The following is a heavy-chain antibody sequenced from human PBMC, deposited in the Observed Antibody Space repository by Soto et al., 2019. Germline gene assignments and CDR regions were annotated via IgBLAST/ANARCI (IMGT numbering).Heavy chain of an antibody. CDR2: MYYSGST. J-gene: IGHJ4*02. Sequence: QVQLQESGPGLVKPSQTLSLTCTVSCGSIRRGGYYWSWIRQHPGQGLAWIGYMYYSGSTYSNPSLKSRVTISVDTSKNQFSLKLSSVTAADTAVYYCARGATSLPGIGAAGGPDYWGQGTLVTVSS. CDR1: CGSIRRGGYY. V-gene: IGHV4-31*03. CDR3: ARGATSLPGIGAAGGPDY. D-gene: IGHD6-13*01.